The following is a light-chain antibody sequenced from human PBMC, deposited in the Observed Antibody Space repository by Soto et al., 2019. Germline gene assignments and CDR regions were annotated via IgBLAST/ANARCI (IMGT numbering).Light chain of an antibody. Sequence: DLPRTQSPSTRSASVGDRVTITGRASQSISSWLAWYQQKPGKAPNLLIYYASSLESGVPSRFSGSGSGTEFTLTISSLQPDDFATYYCQQYNSYWTFGQGTKVDIK. CDR3: QQYNSYWT. J-gene: IGKJ1*01. CDR1: QSISSW. V-gene: IGKV1-5*01. CDR2: YAS.